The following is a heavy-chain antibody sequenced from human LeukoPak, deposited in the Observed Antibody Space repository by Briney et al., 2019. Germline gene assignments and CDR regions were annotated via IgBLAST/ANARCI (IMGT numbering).Heavy chain of an antibody. D-gene: IGHD5-12*01. V-gene: IGHV1-69*05. Sequence: ASVKVSCKASGGTFSSYAISWVRQAPGQGLEWMGRIIPIFGTANYAQKFQGRVTTTTDESTSTAYMELSSLRSEDTAVYYCARDPHSGYGYWGQGTLVTVSS. J-gene: IGHJ4*02. CDR1: GGTFSSYA. CDR3: ARDPHSGYGY. CDR2: IIPIFGTA.